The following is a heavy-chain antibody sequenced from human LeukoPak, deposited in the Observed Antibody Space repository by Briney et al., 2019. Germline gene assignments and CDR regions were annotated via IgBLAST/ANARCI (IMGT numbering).Heavy chain of an antibody. J-gene: IGHJ4*02. D-gene: IGHD3-22*01. V-gene: IGHV1-18*04. Sequence: ASVKVSCKASGCTFTGYYMHWVRQAPGQGLEWMGWISAYNGNTNYAQKLQGRVTMTTDTSTSTAYMELRSLRSDDTAVYYCARVGVEYDSSGYYDYWGQGTLVTVSS. CDR2: ISAYNGNT. CDR3: ARVGVEYDSSGYYDY. CDR1: GCTFTGYY.